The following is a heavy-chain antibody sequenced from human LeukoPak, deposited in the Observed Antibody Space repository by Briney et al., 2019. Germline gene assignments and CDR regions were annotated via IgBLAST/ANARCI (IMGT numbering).Heavy chain of an antibody. CDR1: GGSISSHY. Sequence: SETLSLTCTVSGGSISSHYWSWIRQPPGKGLEWIGYIYYSGSTNCNPSLKSRVTISVGTSKNQFSLKLSSATAADTAVYYCARDRGSYGAFDIWGQGTMVTVSS. CDR3: ARDRGSYGAFDI. CDR2: IYYSGST. V-gene: IGHV4-59*11. D-gene: IGHD1-26*01. J-gene: IGHJ3*02.